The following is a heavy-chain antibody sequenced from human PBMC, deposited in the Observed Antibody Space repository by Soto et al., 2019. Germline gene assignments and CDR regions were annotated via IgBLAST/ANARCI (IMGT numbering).Heavy chain of an antibody. J-gene: IGHJ4*02. CDR3: ARHAGTELIDY. CDR1: GGSISSYY. CDR2: IYYSGST. D-gene: IGHD3-10*01. V-gene: IGHV4-59*08. Sequence: SETLSLTCTVSGGSISSYYWSWIRQPPGKGLEWIGHIYYSGSTNYNPSLKSRVTISVDTSKNQFSLKLSSVTAADTAVYYCARHAGTELIDYWGQGTLVTVSS.